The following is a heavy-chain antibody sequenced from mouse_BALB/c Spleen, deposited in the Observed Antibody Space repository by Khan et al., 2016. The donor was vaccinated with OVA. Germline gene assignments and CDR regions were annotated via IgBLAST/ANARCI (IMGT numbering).Heavy chain of an antibody. V-gene: IGHV5-6*01. D-gene: IGHD1-1*01. CDR2: VSTGGSYN. J-gene: IGHJ3*01. Sequence: QQVEFGADLVKPGRSLKLSCAASGFTFSTYGMSWVCQAPDTRLESVATVSTGGSYNYYQDSDKGRFTITRDNAKNTLYLQMSGLRSEDTAMFYCTRLAYYYDSEGFAYWGQGTLVTVSA. CDR1: GFTFSTYG. CDR3: TRLAYYYDSEGFAY.